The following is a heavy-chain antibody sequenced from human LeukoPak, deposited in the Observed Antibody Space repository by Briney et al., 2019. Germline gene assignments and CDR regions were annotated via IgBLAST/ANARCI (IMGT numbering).Heavy chain of an antibody. D-gene: IGHD1-26*01. V-gene: IGHV4-61*01. CDR2: IYYTGST. CDR1: GGSVSSGSYY. CDR3: ASEAGATRIDY. J-gene: IGHJ4*02. Sequence: SETLSLTCTVSGGSVSSGSYYWSWIRQPPGKGLEWIGYIYYTGSTNYNPSLKSRVTISADTSKNQFSLNLSSVTAADTAVYYCASEAGATRIDYWGQGTLVTVSS.